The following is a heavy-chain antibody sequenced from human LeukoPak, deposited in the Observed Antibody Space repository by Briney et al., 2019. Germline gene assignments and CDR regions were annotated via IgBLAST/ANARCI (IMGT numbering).Heavy chain of an antibody. CDR1: GFTVSSNY. D-gene: IGHD6-13*01. V-gene: IGHV3-66*01. CDR3: AREVEQQVYAFDI. Sequence: GGSLRLSCAASGFTVSSNYMSWVRQAPGKGLEWVSVIYSGGSTYYADSVKGRFTISRDNSKNTLYLQMNSLRAEDTAVYYCAREVEQQVYAFDIWGQGTMVTVSS. J-gene: IGHJ3*02. CDR2: IYSGGST.